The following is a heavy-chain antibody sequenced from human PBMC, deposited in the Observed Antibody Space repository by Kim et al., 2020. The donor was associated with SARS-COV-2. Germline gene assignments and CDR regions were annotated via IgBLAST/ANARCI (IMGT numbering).Heavy chain of an antibody. CDR2: VNKDGSDK. CDR1: GFTFNSYL. Sequence: GGSLRLSCAASGFTFNSYLMSWVRQAPGKGLVWVASVNKDGSDKYYVDSVKGRFTISRDNAKNSQYLQMNSLRAEDTAVYYWARGSAFSYWGQGTLVTVS. D-gene: IGHD2-15*01. CDR3: ARGSAFSY. J-gene: IGHJ4*02. V-gene: IGHV3-7*01.